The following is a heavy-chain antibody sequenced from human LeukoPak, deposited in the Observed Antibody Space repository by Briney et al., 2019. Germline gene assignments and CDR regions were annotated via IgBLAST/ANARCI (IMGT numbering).Heavy chain of an antibody. CDR1: GFTFDDYA. V-gene: IGHV3-9*01. CDR2: ISWNSGSI. Sequence: PGGSLRLSCAASGFTFDDYAMHWVRQAPGKGLERVSGISWNSGSIGYADSVKGRFTISRDNAKNSLYLQMNSLRAEDTALYYCAKDMAVAGPLYYYYGMDVWGQGTTVTVSS. D-gene: IGHD6-19*01. CDR3: AKDMAVAGPLYYYYGMDV. J-gene: IGHJ6*02.